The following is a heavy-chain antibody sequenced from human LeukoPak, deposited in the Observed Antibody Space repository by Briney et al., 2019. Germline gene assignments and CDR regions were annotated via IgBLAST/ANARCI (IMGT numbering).Heavy chain of an antibody. CDR3: ARDINRRFDF. Sequence: GGSLRLSCAASGFTFSPYSMNWVRQAPGKGLEWVSYISSTSNTIYYADSVKGRFTLSRDNAKNSLYLQMSSLRDEDTAVYYCARDINRRFDFWGQGTLVTVSS. CDR2: ISSTSNTI. CDR1: GFTFSPYS. J-gene: IGHJ4*02. V-gene: IGHV3-48*02. D-gene: IGHD1-14*01.